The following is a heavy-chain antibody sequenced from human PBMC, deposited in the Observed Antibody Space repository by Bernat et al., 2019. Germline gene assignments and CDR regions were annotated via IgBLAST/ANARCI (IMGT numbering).Heavy chain of an antibody. J-gene: IGHJ4*02. D-gene: IGHD6-25*01. Sequence: QLQLQESGPGLVKPSETLSLTCTVSGGSISSSSYYWGWIRQPPGTVLVWIGRIYYSRSTYYNPSLNSRVTISVDTSKNQFSLKLSSVTAADPGVYYCARHRSSGFDYWGQGTLVTVSS. CDR2: IYYSRST. V-gene: IGHV4-39*01. CDR1: GGSISSSSYY. CDR3: ARHRSSGFDY.